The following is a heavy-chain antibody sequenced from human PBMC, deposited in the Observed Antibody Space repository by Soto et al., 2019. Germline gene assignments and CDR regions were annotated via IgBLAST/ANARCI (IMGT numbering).Heavy chain of an antibody. V-gene: IGHV3-23*01. J-gene: IGHJ4*02. CDR3: AGGTMVRGVSRFDQ. CDR2: ISGGGGST. D-gene: IGHD3-10*01. Sequence: EVQLLESGGGLVQPGGSLRLACAASGFTFSSYAMSWVRQAPGKGLEWVSVISGGGGSTYYADSVKGRFTITRDNSKNTLYLQMNSLRADDTAVYYCAGGTMVRGVSRFDQWGQGTLVTVSS. CDR1: GFTFSSYA.